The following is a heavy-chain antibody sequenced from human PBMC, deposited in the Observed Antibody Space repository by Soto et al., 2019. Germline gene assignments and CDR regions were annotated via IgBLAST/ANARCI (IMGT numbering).Heavy chain of an antibody. V-gene: IGHV3-74*01. CDR2: INSDGSST. Sequence: GGSLRLSCAASGFTFSSYWMHWVRQAPGKGLVWVSRINSDGSSTSYADSVKGRFTISRDNAKNTLYLQMNSLRAEDTAVYYCARDLAPIVVVPADWFDPWGQGTLVTVSS. CDR1: GFTFSSYW. D-gene: IGHD2-2*01. J-gene: IGHJ5*02. CDR3: ARDLAPIVVVPADWFDP.